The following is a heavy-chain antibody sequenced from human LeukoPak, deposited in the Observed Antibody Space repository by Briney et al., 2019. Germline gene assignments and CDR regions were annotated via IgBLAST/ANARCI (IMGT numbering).Heavy chain of an antibody. D-gene: IGHD2-21*01. J-gene: IGHJ6*03. CDR2: IIPIFGTA. CDR1: GGPFSSYA. Sequence: SVQFSCQASGGPFSSYAISWVRPAPGQGLEWMGGIIPIFGTANYAQKFQGRVTITTDESTSTAYMELSSLRSEDTAVYYCARGRIAYYYYYMDVWGKGTTVTVSS. CDR3: ARGRIAYYYYYMDV. V-gene: IGHV1-69*05.